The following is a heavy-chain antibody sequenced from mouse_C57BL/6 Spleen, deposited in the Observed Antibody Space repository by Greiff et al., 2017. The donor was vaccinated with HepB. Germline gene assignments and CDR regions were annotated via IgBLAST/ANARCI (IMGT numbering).Heavy chain of an antibody. CDR3: ARHYYDYGVDY. CDR1: GYTFTSYW. CDR2: INPSNGGT. Sequence: QVHVKQPGTELVKPGASVKLSCKASGYTFTSYWMHWVKQRPGQGLEWIGNINPSNGGTNYNEKFKSKATLTVDKSSSTAYMQLSSLTSEDSAVYYCARHYYDYGVDYWGQGTTLTVSS. J-gene: IGHJ2*01. V-gene: IGHV1-53*01. D-gene: IGHD2-4*01.